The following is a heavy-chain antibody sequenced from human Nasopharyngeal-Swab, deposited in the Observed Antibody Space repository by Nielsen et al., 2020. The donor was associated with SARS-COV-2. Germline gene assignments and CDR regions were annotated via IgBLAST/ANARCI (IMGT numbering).Heavy chain of an antibody. CDR3: AVAGGGILGTYYYYGMDV. CDR2: INPSGGST. Sequence: ASVKVSCKASGGTFSSYAISWVRQAPGQGLEWMGIINPSGGSTSYAQKFQGRVTMSRDTSTSTVYMELSSLRSEDTAVYYCAVAGGGILGTYYYYGMDVWGQGTTVTVSS. J-gene: IGHJ6*02. V-gene: IGHV1-46*01. CDR1: GGTFSSYA. D-gene: IGHD3-16*01.